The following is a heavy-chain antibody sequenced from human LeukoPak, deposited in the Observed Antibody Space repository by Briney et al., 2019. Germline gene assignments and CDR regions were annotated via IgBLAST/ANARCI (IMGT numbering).Heavy chain of an antibody. Sequence: SETLSLTCTVSGGSFSSYYWTWIRQPPGKGLEWIGYIYYSGSTNYNPSLKSRVTISVDTSKNQFSLKLSSVTAADTAAYYCAAYDSTLFDYWGQGTLVTVSS. J-gene: IGHJ4*02. CDR1: GGSFSSYY. D-gene: IGHD3-22*01. V-gene: IGHV4-59*01. CDR3: AAYDSTLFDY. CDR2: IYYSGST.